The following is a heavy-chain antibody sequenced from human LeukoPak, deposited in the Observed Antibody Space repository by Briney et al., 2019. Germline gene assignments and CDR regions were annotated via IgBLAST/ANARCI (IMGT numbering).Heavy chain of an antibody. CDR1: GFTFSSYE. CDR2: VSSSGSTI. Sequence: PGGSLRLSCAASGFTFSSYEMNWVRQAPGKGLEWVSYVSSSGSTIYYADSVKGRFTISRDNARNSLYLQMNSLRAEDTAVYYCAELGITMIGGVWGKGTTVTISS. CDR3: AELGITMIGGV. J-gene: IGHJ6*04. D-gene: IGHD3-10*02. V-gene: IGHV3-48*03.